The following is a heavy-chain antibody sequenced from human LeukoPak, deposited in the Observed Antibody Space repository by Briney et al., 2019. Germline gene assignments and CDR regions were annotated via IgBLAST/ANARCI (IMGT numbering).Heavy chain of an antibody. Sequence: SQTLSLTCAVSGGSISSGGYSWSWIRQPPGKGLEWIGYIYHSGSTYYNPSLKSRVTISVGRSKNQFSLKLSSVTAADTAVYYCARYSSSWYWFDPWGQGTLVTVSS. CDR1: GGSISSGGYS. D-gene: IGHD6-13*01. J-gene: IGHJ5*02. CDR3: ARYSSSWYWFDP. CDR2: IYHSGST. V-gene: IGHV4-30-2*01.